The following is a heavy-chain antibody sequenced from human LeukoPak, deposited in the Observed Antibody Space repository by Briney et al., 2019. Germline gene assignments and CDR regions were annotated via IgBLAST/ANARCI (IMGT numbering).Heavy chain of an antibody. CDR1: GFTFSSYS. V-gene: IGHV3-48*02. Sequence: GGSLRLSCAASGFTFSSYSMNWVRQAPGKGLEWISYITSSSSSIHYADSVKGRFTVSRDNAKNSLYLQMNSLRDEDTAVYYCAREENFDYWGQGTLVTVSS. CDR2: ITSSSSSI. CDR3: AREENFDY. J-gene: IGHJ4*02.